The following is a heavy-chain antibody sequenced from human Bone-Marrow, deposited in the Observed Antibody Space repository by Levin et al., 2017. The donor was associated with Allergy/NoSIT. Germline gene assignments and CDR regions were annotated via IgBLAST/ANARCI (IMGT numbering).Heavy chain of an antibody. CDR1: GGNFNSYT. V-gene: IGHV1-69*08. Sequence: PGESLKISCKASGGNFNSYTISWVRQAPGQGLEWMGRIVPKLATVDYAQKLQGRVTISADKSTSTVYMDLRGLRSEDTALYYCVNEIRIRSEVAGAFCYFMDVWGKGTTVTVSS. J-gene: IGHJ6*03. CDR2: IVPKLATV. CDR3: VNEIRIRSEVAGAFCYFMDV. D-gene: IGHD6-19*01.